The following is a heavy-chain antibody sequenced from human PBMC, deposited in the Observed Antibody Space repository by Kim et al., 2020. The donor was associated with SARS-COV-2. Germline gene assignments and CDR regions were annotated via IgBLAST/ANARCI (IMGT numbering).Heavy chain of an antibody. CDR2: ITNDNSNI. J-gene: IGHJ4*02. D-gene: IGHD2-8*02. V-gene: IGHV3-21*01. CDR3: ARDWSRDFDF. CDR1: GFSFSSYT. Sequence: GGSLRLSCAASGFSFSSYTMNWVRQAPGKGLEWVSSITNDNSNIYYSDSVKGRFTISRDNVKNSLFLQMNSLRAEDTAVYYCARDWSRDFDFWGQGTLVTVSS.